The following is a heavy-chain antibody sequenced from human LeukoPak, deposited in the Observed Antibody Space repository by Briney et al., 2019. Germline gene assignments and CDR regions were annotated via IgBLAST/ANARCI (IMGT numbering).Heavy chain of an antibody. CDR3: VRNVDSGLDN. CDR1: GYTFTTYY. CDR2: INPGGGST. Sequence: ASVKVSCKASGYTFTTYYVHWVRQAPGQGLEWMGFINPGGGSTSYAQKFQGRVTMTRVTSTSTIYMELSSLRSEDTAVYFCVRNVDSGLDNRGQRTLGTVSS. D-gene: IGHD3-10*01. J-gene: IGHJ4*02. V-gene: IGHV1-46*03.